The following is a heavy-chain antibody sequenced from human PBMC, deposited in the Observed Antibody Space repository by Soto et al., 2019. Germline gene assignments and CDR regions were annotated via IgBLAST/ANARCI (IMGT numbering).Heavy chain of an antibody. CDR2: ISYSGFST. J-gene: IGHJ4*02. D-gene: IGHD3-22*01. V-gene: IGHV3-23*01. CDR3: AKDGPDSSGRWGFDY. CDR1: GFTFSSYA. Sequence: PGGSLRLSCAASGFTFSSYAMSWVRQSPGKGLEWVSGISYSGFSTFYADSVKGRFPISRDKSKNTLYLQMDSLRAEDTAVYYCAKDGPDSSGRWGFDYWGQGTMVTVSS.